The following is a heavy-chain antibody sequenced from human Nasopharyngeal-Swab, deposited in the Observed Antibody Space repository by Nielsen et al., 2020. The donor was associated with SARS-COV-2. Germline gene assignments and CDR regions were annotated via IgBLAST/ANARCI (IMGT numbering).Heavy chain of an antibody. Sequence: SETLSLTCTVSGGSISSYYWGWIRQPPGKGLEWIGSIYYSGSTYYNPSLKSRVTISVDTSKNQFSLKLSSVTAADTAVYYCARQGPPRTAEYFQHWGQGTLVTVSS. V-gene: IGHV4-39*01. CDR3: ARQGPPRTAEYFQH. D-gene: IGHD2-2*01. CDR2: IYYSGST. CDR1: GGSISSYY. J-gene: IGHJ1*01.